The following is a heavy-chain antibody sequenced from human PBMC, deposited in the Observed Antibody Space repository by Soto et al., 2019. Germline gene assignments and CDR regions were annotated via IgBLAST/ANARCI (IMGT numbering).Heavy chain of an antibody. CDR3: ASPGSGYSGYDYKYYYGMDV. Sequence: SVKVSCKASGGTFSSYAISWVRQAPGQGLEWMGGIIPIFGTANYAQKFQGRVTITADESTSTAYMELSSLRSEDTAVYYCASPGSGYSGYDYKYYYGMDVWGQGTTVTSP. J-gene: IGHJ6*02. V-gene: IGHV1-69*13. CDR1: GGTFSSYA. D-gene: IGHD5-12*01. CDR2: IIPIFGTA.